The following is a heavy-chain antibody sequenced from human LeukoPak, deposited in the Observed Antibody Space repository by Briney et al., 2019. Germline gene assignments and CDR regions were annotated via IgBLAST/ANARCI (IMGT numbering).Heavy chain of an antibody. V-gene: IGHV4-59*01. D-gene: IGHD1-26*01. Sequence: PSETLSLTCTVSGGSISSYYWSWIRQPPGKGLEWVGYIYYSGSTNYNPSLKSRVTISVDTSKNQFSLKLSSVTAADTAVYYCARIKFGGSYGAFDIWGQGTMVTVSS. CDR3: ARIKFGGSYGAFDI. J-gene: IGHJ3*02. CDR1: GGSISSYY. CDR2: IYYSGST.